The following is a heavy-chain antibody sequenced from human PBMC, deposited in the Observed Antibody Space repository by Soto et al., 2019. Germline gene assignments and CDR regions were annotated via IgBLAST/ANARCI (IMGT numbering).Heavy chain of an antibody. D-gene: IGHD1-26*01. CDR2: ISYDGSNK. Sequence: PGGSLRLSCAASGFTFSSYAMHWVRQAPGKGLEWVAVISYDGSNKYYADSVKGRFTISRDNSKNTLYLQMNSLRAEDTAVYYCARDLIVGSGSYHYYYYYGMDVWGQGTTVTVSS. J-gene: IGHJ6*01. CDR3: ARDLIVGSGSYHYYYYYGMDV. V-gene: IGHV3-30-3*01. CDR1: GFTFSSYA.